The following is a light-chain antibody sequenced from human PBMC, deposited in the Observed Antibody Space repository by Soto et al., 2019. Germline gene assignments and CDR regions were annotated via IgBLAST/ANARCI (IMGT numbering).Light chain of an antibody. J-gene: IGKJ5*01. V-gene: IGKV1-39*01. CDR2: AAS. Sequence: DIQMTQSPSSLSASVGDRVTITCRASQSISNSLNWYQHKPGKAPNLLIYAASSLQSGVPSRFSGTGSGTDFALTISSLQPEDFETNSCQQPYSSAEFGQGPDWRL. CDR3: QQPYSSAE. CDR1: QSISNS.